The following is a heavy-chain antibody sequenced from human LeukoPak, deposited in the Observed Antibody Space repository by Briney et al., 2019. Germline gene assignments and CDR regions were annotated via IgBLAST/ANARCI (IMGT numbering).Heavy chain of an antibody. D-gene: IGHD6-19*01. CDR1: GFSFSSYE. CDR2: ISSSGSLI. Sequence: GGSLRLSCSASGFSFSSYEMNWVRQAPGKALEWVSHISSSGSLIYYSDSVKGRFTISRNNAKNSLYLQMNSLRAEDTAVYYCTRDRPSSGWNDYWGQGTLVTVSS. V-gene: IGHV3-48*03. CDR3: TRDRPSSGWNDY. J-gene: IGHJ4*02.